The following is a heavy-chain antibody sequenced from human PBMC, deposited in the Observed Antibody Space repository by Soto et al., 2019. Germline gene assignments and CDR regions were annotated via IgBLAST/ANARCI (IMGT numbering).Heavy chain of an antibody. CDR2: ISGSGGSA. V-gene: IGHV3-23*01. D-gene: IGHD3-22*01. J-gene: IGHJ4*02. Sequence: GGSLRLSCAASGFTFSSYAMSWVRQAPGKGLEWVSAISGSGGSAYYADSVKGRFAISRDNSKNTLYLQMNSLRAEDTAVYYCAKNYYDSSGYSFDYWGQGTLVTVSS. CDR1: GFTFSSYA. CDR3: AKNYYDSSGYSFDY.